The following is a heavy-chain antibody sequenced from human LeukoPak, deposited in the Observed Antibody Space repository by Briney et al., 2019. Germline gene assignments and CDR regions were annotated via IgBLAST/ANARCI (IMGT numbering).Heavy chain of an antibody. CDR2: ISGSDDGT. CDR3: AKRGPIYSSTPGNYFDY. V-gene: IGHV3-23*01. Sequence: GGSLRLSCVASGFTFRNCGMTWVRQAPGKGLEWVSTISGSDDGTYYADSVRGRFTISRDDSKNTLYLQMKALRDEDTATYYCAKRGPIYSSTPGNYFDYWGQGTLVTVSS. J-gene: IGHJ4*02. CDR1: GFTFRNCG. D-gene: IGHD3-10*01.